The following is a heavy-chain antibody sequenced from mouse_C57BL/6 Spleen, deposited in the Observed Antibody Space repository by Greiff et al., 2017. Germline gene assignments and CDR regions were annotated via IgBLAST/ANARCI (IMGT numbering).Heavy chain of an antibody. CDR3: AITTVVGGAMDY. V-gene: IGHV5-17*01. D-gene: IGHD1-1*01. CDR1: GFTFSDYG. J-gene: IGHJ4*01. CDR2: ISSGSSTI. Sequence: DVQLVESGGGLVKPGGSLKLSCAASGFTFSDYGMHWVRQAPEKGLEWVAYISSGSSTIYYADTVKGRFTFSRDNAKNTLFLQMTSLRSADTTMYYCAITTVVGGAMDYWGQGTSVTVSS.